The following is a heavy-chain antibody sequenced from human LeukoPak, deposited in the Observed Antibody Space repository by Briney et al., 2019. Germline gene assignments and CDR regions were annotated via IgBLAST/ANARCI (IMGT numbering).Heavy chain of an antibody. CDR3: ARDGAMVRGVMSWFDP. D-gene: IGHD3-10*01. J-gene: IGHJ5*02. V-gene: IGHV4-4*07. Sequence: SETLSLTCTVSGGSISSYYWSWIRQPAGKGLEWIGRIYTSGSTNYNPSLKSRVTMSVDTSKNQFSLKLSSVTAADTAVYYCARDGAMVRGVMSWFDPWGQGTLVTVSP. CDR2: IYTSGST. CDR1: GGSISSYY.